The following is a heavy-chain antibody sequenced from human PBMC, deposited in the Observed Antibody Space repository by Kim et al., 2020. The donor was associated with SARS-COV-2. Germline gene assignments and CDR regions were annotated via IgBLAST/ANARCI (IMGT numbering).Heavy chain of an antibody. J-gene: IGHJ3*02. V-gene: IGHV3-15*01. D-gene: IGHD6-19*01. CDR2: IKSKTDGGTT. CDR1: GFTFSNAW. CDR3: THEDIAVAGTGDAFDI. Sequence: GGSLRLSCAASGFTFSNAWMSWVRQAPGKGLEWVGRIKSKTDGGTTDYAAPVKGRFTISRDDSKNTLYLQMNSLKTEDTAVYYCTHEDIAVAGTGDAFDIWGQGTMVTVSS.